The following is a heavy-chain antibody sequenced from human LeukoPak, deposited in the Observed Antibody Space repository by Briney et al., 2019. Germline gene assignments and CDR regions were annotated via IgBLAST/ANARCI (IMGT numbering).Heavy chain of an antibody. CDR1: GFTFSSYA. CDR3: ARQLGYCSDGTCYFEY. J-gene: IGHJ4*02. Sequence: GGSLRLYCAASGFTFSSYAMSWGRRTPGKGLEWVSAISGNGGSTHYADSVKGRFTISRDNSKNTLYLQMNSLRAEDTAVYYCARQLGYCSDGTCYFEYWGQGTLVTVSS. V-gene: IGHV3-23*01. CDR2: ISGNGGST. D-gene: IGHD2-15*01.